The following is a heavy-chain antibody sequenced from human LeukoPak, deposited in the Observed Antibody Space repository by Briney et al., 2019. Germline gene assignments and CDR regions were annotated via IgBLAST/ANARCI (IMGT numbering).Heavy chain of an antibody. J-gene: IGHJ4*02. D-gene: IGHD4-17*01. CDR1: GYTLTELS. CDR3: AREIKDTVTTSDYFDY. Sequence: ASVKVSCKVSGYTLTELSMHWVRQAPGKGLEWMGGFDPEDGETIYAQKFQGRVTMTEDTSTDTAYMELSSLRSEDTAVYYCAREIKDTVTTSDYFDYWGQGTLVTVSS. CDR2: FDPEDGET. V-gene: IGHV1-24*01.